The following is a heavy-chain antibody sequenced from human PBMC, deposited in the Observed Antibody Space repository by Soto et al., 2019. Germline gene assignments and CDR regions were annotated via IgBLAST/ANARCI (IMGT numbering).Heavy chain of an antibody. CDR2: IYYSGST. CDR3: ARTYYYGSGSLYYFDY. D-gene: IGHD3-10*01. V-gene: IGHV4-59*01. Sequence: SETLSLTCAVYGGSFSGYYWSWIRQPPGKGLEWIGYIYYSGSTNYNPSLKSRVTISVDTSKNQFSLKLSSVTAADTAVYYCARTYYYGSGSLYYFDYWGQGTLVTVSS. J-gene: IGHJ4*02. CDR1: GGSFSGYY.